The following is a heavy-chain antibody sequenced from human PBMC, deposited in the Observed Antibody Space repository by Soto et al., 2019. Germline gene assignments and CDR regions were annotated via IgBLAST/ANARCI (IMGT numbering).Heavy chain of an antibody. CDR1: GVRFYNYA. D-gene: IGHD2-15*01. CDR3: TKANRYCSGANCFTFDY. V-gene: IGHV3-23*01. Sequence: PGWSLGLSCAASGVRFYNYAMSWVRQAPGKGLVWVSTFSSSGGGTYYADSVKGRFTISRDNSKNTLYLQMNSLRAEDTAVYYCTKANRYCSGANCFTFDYWGLGTLVTVSS. J-gene: IGHJ4*02. CDR2: FSSSGGGT.